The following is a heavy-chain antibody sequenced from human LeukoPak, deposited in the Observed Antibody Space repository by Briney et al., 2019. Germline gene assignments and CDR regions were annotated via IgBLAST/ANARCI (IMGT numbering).Heavy chain of an antibody. Sequence: SETLSLTCIVPGGSVSISRYYWGWVRQPPGGGLEWIGCIYYSGGTYYNTPLKRRDTKSVDTSKNQFTLKVSSVTAADKAVYHCAAGSTGGSRGSWFDPWGQGTLVSVSS. D-gene: IGHD1-26*01. J-gene: IGHJ5*02. V-gene: IGHV4-39*01. CDR3: AAGSTGGSRGSWFDP. CDR2: IYYSGGT. CDR1: GGSVSISRYY.